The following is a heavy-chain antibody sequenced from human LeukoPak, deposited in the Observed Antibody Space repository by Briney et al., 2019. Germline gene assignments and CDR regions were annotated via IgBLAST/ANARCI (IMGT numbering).Heavy chain of an antibody. CDR2: IYPGDSDT. D-gene: IGHD4-23*01. Sequence: GESLKISCGGSGYNFSNCLIGWVRQMPGKGLEWMGIIYPGDSDTRYGPSFQGQVTISADKSISTAYLQWSSLKASDTATYYCARHGGGGSGGNSGFDYWGQGTLVTVSS. J-gene: IGHJ4*02. V-gene: IGHV5-51*01. CDR1: GYNFSNCL. CDR3: ARHGGGGSGGNSGFDY.